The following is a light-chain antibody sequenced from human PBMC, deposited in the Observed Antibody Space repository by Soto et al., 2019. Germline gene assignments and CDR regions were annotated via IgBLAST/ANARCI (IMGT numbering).Light chain of an antibody. Sequence: QAVLTQPASVSGSPGQSITISCTGASCDVGAYNYVSWYQQHPGKAPKLMIYDVGNRPSGVSNRFSGSKSGNTASLTISGLQAEDEADYYCSSYTSGSTLVVFGGGTKVTVL. CDR3: SSYTSGSTLVV. J-gene: IGLJ2*01. CDR1: SCDVGAYNY. V-gene: IGLV2-14*01. CDR2: DVG.